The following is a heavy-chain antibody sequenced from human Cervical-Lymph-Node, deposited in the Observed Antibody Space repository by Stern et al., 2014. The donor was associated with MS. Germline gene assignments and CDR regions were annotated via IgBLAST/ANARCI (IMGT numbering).Heavy chain of an antibody. D-gene: IGHD3-3*01. J-gene: IGHJ4*02. CDR3: ARMIESGYRHFFDY. Sequence: QVTLRESGPALVKPTQTLTLTCTFSGFSLVTSGVRVSWIRQPQGKALEWLARIDWNEKNIFNTPLEYRLNISTDTSKKPVVLTMTNVDPVDTATYYFARMIESGYRHFFDYWGQGTPVTVS. CDR1: GFSLVTSGVR. CDR2: IDWNEKN. V-gene: IGHV2-70*04.